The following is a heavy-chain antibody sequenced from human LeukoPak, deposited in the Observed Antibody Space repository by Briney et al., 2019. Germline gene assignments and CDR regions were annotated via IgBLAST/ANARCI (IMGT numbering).Heavy chain of an antibody. Sequence: GGSLRLSCAASGFTFSSYAMSWVRQAPGKGLEWVSAISGSGGSTYYADSVKGRFTISRDSSKNTLYLQMNSLRAEDTAVYYCAKDSGWIQFIEWGQGTPVTVSS. V-gene: IGHV3-23*01. CDR3: AKDSGWIQFIE. J-gene: IGHJ4*02. D-gene: IGHD5-24*01. CDR1: GFTFSSYA. CDR2: ISGSGGST.